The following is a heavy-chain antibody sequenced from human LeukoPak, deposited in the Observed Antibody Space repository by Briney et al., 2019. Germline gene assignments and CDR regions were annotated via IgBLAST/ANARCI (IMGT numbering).Heavy chain of an antibody. CDR1: GGSFSGYY. V-gene: IGHV4-34*01. D-gene: IGHD3-22*01. CDR2: INHSGST. CDR3: ARLSLKGGDYYDSSGYDPSDY. J-gene: IGHJ4*02. Sequence: SETLSLTCAVYGGSFSGYYWSWIRQPPGKGLEWIGEINHSGSTNYNPSLKSRVTISVDTSKNQFSLKLSSVTAADTAVYYCARLSLKGGDYYDSSGYDPSDYWGQGTLVTVSS.